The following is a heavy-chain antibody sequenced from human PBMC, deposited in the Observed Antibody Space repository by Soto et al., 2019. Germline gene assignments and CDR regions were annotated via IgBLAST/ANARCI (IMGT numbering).Heavy chain of an antibody. J-gene: IGHJ6*02. D-gene: IGHD3-16*01. CDR3: ARDWGERTYYYYGMDV. Sequence: ASVKVSCKASGYTFTSSDINWVRQATGQGLEWMGWMNPNSGNTGYAQKFQGRVTMTRNTSISTAYMELSSLRSEDTAVYYCARDWGERTYYYYGMDVWGQGTTVTVSS. CDR1: GYTFTSSD. V-gene: IGHV1-8*01. CDR2: MNPNSGNT.